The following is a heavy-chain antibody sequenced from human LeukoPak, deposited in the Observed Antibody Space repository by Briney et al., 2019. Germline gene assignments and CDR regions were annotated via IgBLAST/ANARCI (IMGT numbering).Heavy chain of an antibody. Sequence: IPSETLSLTCSVSGVSVSSPTYYWSWIRQHPGKGLEWIGHIYSTGSRYYNPSLESRVSVSFVTSKNQFSLKMSSMTAADTAVYYCARGLEYSYYLDVWGKGTTVTVSS. V-gene: IGHV4-31*03. D-gene: IGHD3/OR15-3a*01. CDR2: IYSTGSR. J-gene: IGHJ6*03. CDR1: GVSVSSPTYY. CDR3: ARGLEYSYYLDV.